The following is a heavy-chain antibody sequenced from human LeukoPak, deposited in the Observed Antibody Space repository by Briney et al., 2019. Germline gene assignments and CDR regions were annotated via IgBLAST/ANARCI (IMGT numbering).Heavy chain of an antibody. CDR1: GGSISSYY. Sequence: PSETLSLTCTVSGGSISSYYWSWIRQPPGKGLEWIGYIYYSGSTNYNPSLKSRVTISVDTSKNQFSLKLSSVTAADTAVYYCARDSASGSYFIFWGQGTLVTVSS. V-gene: IGHV4-59*01. D-gene: IGHD1-26*01. CDR2: IYYSGST. J-gene: IGHJ4*02. CDR3: ARDSASGSYFIF.